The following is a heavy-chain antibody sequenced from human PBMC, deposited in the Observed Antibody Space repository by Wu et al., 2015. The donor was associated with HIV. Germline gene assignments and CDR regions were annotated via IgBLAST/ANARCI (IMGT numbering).Heavy chain of an antibody. D-gene: IGHD2-2*01. CDR2: INPNSGGT. CDR1: GYTFTGYY. V-gene: IGHV1-2*02. J-gene: IGHJ6*02. Sequence: QVQLVQSGAEVKKPGASVKVSCKASGYTFTGYYMHWVRQAPGQGLEWMGWINPNSGGTNYAQKFQGRVTMTRDTSISTAYMELSRLRSDDTAVYYCARDRSVVPAVISYYYYGMDVWGQGTTVTVSS. CDR3: ARDRSVVPAVISYYYYGMDV.